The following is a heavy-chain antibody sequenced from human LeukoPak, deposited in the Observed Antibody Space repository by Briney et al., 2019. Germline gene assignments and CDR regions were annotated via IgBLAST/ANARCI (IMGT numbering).Heavy chain of an antibody. Sequence: PGGSLRLSCAASGFTFSSYWMHWVRQAPGKGLVWVSRINSVGSSTTYADSVKGRFTISRDNAKNTLYLQMNSLRAEDTAVYYCAKRGYYDSSGNSDYWGQGTLVTVSS. CDR3: AKRGYYDSSGNSDY. V-gene: IGHV3-74*01. D-gene: IGHD3-22*01. CDR2: INSVGSST. CDR1: GFTFSSYW. J-gene: IGHJ4*02.